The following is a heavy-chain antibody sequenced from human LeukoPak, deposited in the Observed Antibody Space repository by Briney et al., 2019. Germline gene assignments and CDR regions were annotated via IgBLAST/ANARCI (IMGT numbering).Heavy chain of an antibody. CDR1: GFTFDDYG. V-gene: IGHV3-20*04. Sequence: GRSLRLSCAASGFTFDDYGMSWVRQAPGKGLEWVSALNWNGAYTAYADSVKGRFTISRDNAKNSLFLQMNSLRAEDTAVYYCARASTRVATVSVAVAGTVDFWGQGTLVTVSS. CDR2: LNWNGAYT. J-gene: IGHJ4*02. CDR3: ARASTRVATVSVAVAGTVDF. D-gene: IGHD6-19*01.